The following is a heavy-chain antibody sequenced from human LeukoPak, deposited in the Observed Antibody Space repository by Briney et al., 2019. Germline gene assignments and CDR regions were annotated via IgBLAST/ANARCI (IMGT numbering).Heavy chain of an antibody. CDR1: GFTFSSYA. CDR3: ARGDRSGGPYGMDV. J-gene: IGHJ6*02. CDR2: ISSGGSTI. Sequence: GGSLRLSCAASGFTFSSYAMNWVRQAPGKGLEWVSYISSGGSTIYYADSVKGRFTISRDNARNSLYLQMNSLRAEDTAVYYCARGDRSGGPYGMDVWGQGTTVTVSS. D-gene: IGHD5-12*01. V-gene: IGHV3-48*03.